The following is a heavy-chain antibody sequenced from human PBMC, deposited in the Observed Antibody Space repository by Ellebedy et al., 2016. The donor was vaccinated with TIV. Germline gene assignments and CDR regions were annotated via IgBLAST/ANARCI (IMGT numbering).Heavy chain of an antibody. CDR1: GGSVSSASYY. V-gene: IGHV4-61*01. CDR3: ARAGITLVRGLTPYFDS. CDR2: IYYSGST. Sequence: SETLSLXXTVSGGSVSSASYYWSWIRQPPGKGLEWIGHIYYSGSTNYNPSLKSRVAISVDTSRNQFSLNLNSVTAADTAVYYCARAGITLVRGLTPYFDSWGQGTLVAVSS. D-gene: IGHD3-10*01. J-gene: IGHJ4*02.